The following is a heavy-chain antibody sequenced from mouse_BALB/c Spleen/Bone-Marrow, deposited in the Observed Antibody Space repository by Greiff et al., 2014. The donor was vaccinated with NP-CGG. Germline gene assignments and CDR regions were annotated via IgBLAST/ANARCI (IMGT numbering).Heavy chain of an antibody. Sequence: QVQLQQSGPGLVAPSQSLSITCTVSGFSLTSYGVHWVRQPPGKGLEWLGVIWAGGSTNYNSTLISRLSISKDNSKSQVFLKMNSLQTDDTAMYYCARYYYGFLDYWGQGTTLTVSS. V-gene: IGHV2-9*02. J-gene: IGHJ2*01. D-gene: IGHD1-2*01. CDR2: IWAGGST. CDR3: ARYYYGFLDY. CDR1: GFSLTSYG.